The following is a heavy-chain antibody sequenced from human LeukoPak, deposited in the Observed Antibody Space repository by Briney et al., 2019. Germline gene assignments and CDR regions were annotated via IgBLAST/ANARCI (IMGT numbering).Heavy chain of an antibody. J-gene: IGHJ4*02. Sequence: GGSLRLSCAASGFTFSTYWMHWVRQPPGKGLVWVSRINSDGSSTSYADSVKGRFTISRDNAKNTLYLQMNSLTAEDTAVYYCARELLGSGTRVFDYWGQGTLVTVSS. CDR2: INSDGSST. CDR3: ARELLGSGTRVFDY. V-gene: IGHV3-74*01. CDR1: GFTFSTYW. D-gene: IGHD3-10*02.